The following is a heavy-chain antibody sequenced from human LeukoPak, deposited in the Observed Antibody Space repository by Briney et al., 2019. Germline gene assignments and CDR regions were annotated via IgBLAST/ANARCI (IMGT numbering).Heavy chain of an antibody. CDR1: GFTFSNAW. D-gene: IGHD5-12*01. CDR2: IKSKTDGGTT. V-gene: IGHV3-15*01. J-gene: IGHJ4*02. CDR3: TTSRFSGYDPYFDY. Sequence: GGSLRLSCAASGFTFSNAWMSWVRQAPGKGLEWVGRIKSKTDGGTTDYAAPVKGRSTISRDDSKNTLYLQMNSLKTEDTAVYYCTTSRFSGYDPYFDYWGQGTLVTVSS.